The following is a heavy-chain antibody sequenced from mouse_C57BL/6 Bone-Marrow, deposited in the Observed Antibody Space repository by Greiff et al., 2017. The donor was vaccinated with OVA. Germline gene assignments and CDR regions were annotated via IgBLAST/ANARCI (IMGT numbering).Heavy chain of an antibody. CDR2: IDPSDSYT. V-gene: IGHV1-69*01. D-gene: IGHD3-1*01. CDR1: GYTFTSYW. CDR3: ARSGGAMDY. J-gene: IGHJ4*01. Sequence: QVQLQQPGAELVMPGASVKLSCKASGYTFTSYWMHWVKQRPGQGLEWIGEIDPSDSYTNYNQKFKGKSTLTVDKSSSPAYMQLSSLTSEDSAVYYCARSGGAMDYWGQGTSVTVSS.